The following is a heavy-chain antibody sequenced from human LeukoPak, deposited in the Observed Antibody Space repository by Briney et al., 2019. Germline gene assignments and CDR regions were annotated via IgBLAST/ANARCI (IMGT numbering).Heavy chain of an antibody. V-gene: IGHV3-7*01. Sequence: GGSLRLSCAVSGFSFSNSWMSWVRQAPGKGVEWVANINQDGTQTYYVDSVKGRFTISRDNAKNSLYLQMNSVRAEDTAVYFCARVVGAHEVFDYWGQGTPVTVSS. CDR2: INQDGTQT. CDR1: GFSFSNSW. D-gene: IGHD1-26*01. CDR3: ARVVGAHEVFDY. J-gene: IGHJ4*02.